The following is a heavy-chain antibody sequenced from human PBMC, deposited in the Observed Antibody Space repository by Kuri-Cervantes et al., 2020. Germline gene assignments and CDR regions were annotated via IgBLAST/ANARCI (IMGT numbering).Heavy chain of an antibody. CDR2: ISSNGGST. D-gene: IGHD1-26*01. Sequence: GESLKISCAASGFTFSSYAMHWVRQAPGKGLEYVSAISSNGGSTYYADSVKGRFTISRDNAKNSLYLQINSLRAEDTAVYYCATGYSGRWHFYYFDYWGQGTLVTVSS. V-gene: IGHV3-64*02. CDR3: ATGYSGRWHFYYFDY. J-gene: IGHJ4*02. CDR1: GFTFSSYA.